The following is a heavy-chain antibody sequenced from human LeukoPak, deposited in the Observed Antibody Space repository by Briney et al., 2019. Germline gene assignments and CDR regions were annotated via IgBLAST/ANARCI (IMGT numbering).Heavy chain of an antibody. Sequence: SETLSLTCTVSGGSISSYYWSWIRQPPGKGLEWIGYIYYTGSTNYNPSLKSRVTIPVDTSKNQFSLKLSSVTAADTAVYYCARAFSSGWYPYSIGGLWFDYWGQGTLVTVSS. V-gene: IGHV4-59*01. CDR2: IYYTGST. CDR3: ARAFSSGWYPYSIGGLWFDY. J-gene: IGHJ4*02. CDR1: GGSISSYY. D-gene: IGHD6-19*01.